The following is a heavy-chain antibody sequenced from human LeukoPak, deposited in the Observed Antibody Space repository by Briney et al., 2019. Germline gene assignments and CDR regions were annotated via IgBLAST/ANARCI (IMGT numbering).Heavy chain of an antibody. D-gene: IGHD6-6*01. V-gene: IGHV3-9*01. CDR1: GFTFDDYA. CDR2: ISWNSGSI. Sequence: PGGSLRLSCAASGFTFDDYAMHWVRQAPGKGLEWVSGISWNSGSIGYADSVKGRFTISRDNAKNSLYLQMNSLRAEDTALYYCAREYSSSYNYWGQGTLVTVSS. J-gene: IGHJ4*02. CDR3: AREYSSSYNY.